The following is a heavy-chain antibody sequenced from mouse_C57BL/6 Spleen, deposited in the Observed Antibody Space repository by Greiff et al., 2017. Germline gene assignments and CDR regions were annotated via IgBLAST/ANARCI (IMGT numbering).Heavy chain of an antibody. CDR2: ISYDGSN. Sequence: EVKLQESGPGLVKPSQSLSLTCSVTGYSITSGYYWNWIRQFPGNKLEWMGYISYDGSNNYNPSLKNRISITRDTSKNQFFLKLNSVTTEDTATYYCARRTTGWYVDVWGTGTTVTVSS. D-gene: IGHD4-1*02. CDR3: ARRTTGWYVDV. V-gene: IGHV3-6*01. J-gene: IGHJ1*03. CDR1: GYSITSGYY.